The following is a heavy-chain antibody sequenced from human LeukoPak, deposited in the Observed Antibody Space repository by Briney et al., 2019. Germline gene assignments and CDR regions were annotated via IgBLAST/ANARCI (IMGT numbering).Heavy chain of an antibody. J-gene: IGHJ4*02. V-gene: IGHV4-59*12. Sequence: SETLSLTCTVSGGSISSYYWTWIRQTPGKELEWIGYIYGSGTNYNPSLKSRVTISVDTSKNQFSLKLSSVTAADTAVYYCARGSPGYCSSTSCSKYYFDYWGQGTLVTVSS. CDR1: GGSISSYY. CDR2: IYGSGT. CDR3: ARGSPGYCSSTSCSKYYFDY. D-gene: IGHD2-2*01.